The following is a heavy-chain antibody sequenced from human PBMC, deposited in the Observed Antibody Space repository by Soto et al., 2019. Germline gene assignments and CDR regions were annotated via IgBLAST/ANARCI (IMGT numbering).Heavy chain of an antibody. Sequence: EKQLVESGGALAQPGGSLRLSCVGSGFTFSIYALTWVRQAPGKGLEWVSLITNNGDTTFFGDSVKGRFSISRDNSKNTLYLQLEKLRPEDTAVYYCAKSAGSGGTFVVWGQGTMVAVSS. CDR3: AKSAGSGGTFVV. J-gene: IGHJ3*01. CDR2: ITNNGDTT. V-gene: IGHV3-23*04. CDR1: GFTFSIYA.